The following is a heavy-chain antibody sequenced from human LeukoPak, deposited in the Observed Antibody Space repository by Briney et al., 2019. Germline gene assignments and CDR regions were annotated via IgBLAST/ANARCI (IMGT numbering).Heavy chain of an antibody. CDR3: ARGDTADLGRRGILTTSGY. CDR1: GFIFSTYP. D-gene: IGHD5-18*01. J-gene: IGHJ4*02. V-gene: IGHV3-21*01. Sequence: GGSLTLLCGASGFIFSTYPTKWVRQAPANGLEWGLSISSSRTYIYYADSLKGRFTISRDNAKNSPYLQMNSLRSEDTSVYYSARGDTADLGRRGILTTSGYWGQGTLVTVSS. CDR2: ISSSRTYI.